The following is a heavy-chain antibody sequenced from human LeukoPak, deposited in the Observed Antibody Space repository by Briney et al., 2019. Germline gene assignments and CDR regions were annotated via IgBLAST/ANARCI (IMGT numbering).Heavy chain of an antibody. J-gene: IGHJ4*02. Sequence: GGSLRLSCAASGFTFSSYWMSWVRQAPGKGLEWVVNIKQDGSEKYYVDSVKGRFTISRDNAKYSLYLQMNSLRAEDTAVYYCARDKRVVPAAMRGYWGQGTLVTVSS. CDR3: ARDKRVVPAAMRGY. CDR1: GFTFSSYW. V-gene: IGHV3-7*01. CDR2: IKQDGSEK. D-gene: IGHD2-2*01.